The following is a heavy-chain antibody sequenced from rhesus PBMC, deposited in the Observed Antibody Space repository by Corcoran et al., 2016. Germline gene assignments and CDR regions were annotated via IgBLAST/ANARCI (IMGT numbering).Heavy chain of an antibody. Sequence: QVQLQESGPGLVKPSETLSLTCAVSGGSISSGYYYWSWIRQPPGKGLEWIGYITYSGSTSCNPSLKSRVTIAIDTSKNEFSLRLSSVTAADTAVYYCARDRAAAGRFDYWGQGVLVTVSS. CDR3: ARDRAAAGRFDY. V-gene: IGHV4-122*02. CDR2: ITYSGST. CDR1: GGSISSGYYY. J-gene: IGHJ4*01. D-gene: IGHD6-31*01.